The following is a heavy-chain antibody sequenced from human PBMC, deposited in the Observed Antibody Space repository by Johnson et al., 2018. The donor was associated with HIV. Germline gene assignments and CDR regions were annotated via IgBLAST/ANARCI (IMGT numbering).Heavy chain of an antibody. D-gene: IGHD4-17*01. CDR3: ARSMTTVTVAFDI. CDR2: IAYDGSNK. V-gene: IGHV3-30-3*01. J-gene: IGHJ3*02. CDR1: GFTFSSYA. Sequence: VQLVESGGGVVQPGRSLRLSCAASGFTFSSYAMHWVRQAPGEGLEWVAVIAYDGSNKYYADSVKGEFPIPSDNSKNTLHLQMNSLRAEDTAVYYCARSMTTVTVAFDIWGQGTMVTVSS.